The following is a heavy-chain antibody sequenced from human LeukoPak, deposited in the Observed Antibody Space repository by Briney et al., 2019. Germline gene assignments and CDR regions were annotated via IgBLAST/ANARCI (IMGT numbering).Heavy chain of an antibody. V-gene: IGHV3-30*04. D-gene: IGHD3-22*01. CDR3: ARDPDYYDSSGQIDY. CDR1: GFTFSSYA. J-gene: IGHJ4*02. CDR2: ISYDGSNK. Sequence: GGSLRLSCAASGFTFSSYAMHWVRQAPGKGLEGVAVISYDGSNKYYADSVKGRFTISRDNSKNTLYLQMNSLRAEDTAVYYCARDPDYYDSSGQIDYWGQGTLVTVSS.